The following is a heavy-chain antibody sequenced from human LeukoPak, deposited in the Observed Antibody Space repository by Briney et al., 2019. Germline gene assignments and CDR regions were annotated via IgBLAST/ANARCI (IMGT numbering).Heavy chain of an antibody. CDR1: GFTVSSNY. D-gene: IGHD6-19*01. J-gene: IGHJ4*02. Sequence: GGSLRLSCAASGFTVSSNYMSWVRQAPGEGVEWVSVIYSGGSTYYADSVKGRFTISRDNSKNTLYLQMNSLRAEDTAVYYCARGSSSGWYAFDYWGQGTLVTVSS. CDR2: IYSGGST. CDR3: ARGSSSGWYAFDY. V-gene: IGHV3-66*01.